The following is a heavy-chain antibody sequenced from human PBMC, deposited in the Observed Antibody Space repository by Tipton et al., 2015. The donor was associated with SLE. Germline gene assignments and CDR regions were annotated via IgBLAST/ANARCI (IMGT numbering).Heavy chain of an antibody. D-gene: IGHD3-10*01. V-gene: IGHV4-59*01. J-gene: IGHJ3*02. CDR2: IYYSGST. CDR3: ARGEITMVQGVIWDDAFDI. Sequence: LSLTCTVSGGSISRYYWSWIRQPPGKGLEWIGYIYYSGSTNYNPSLKSRVTISVDTSKNQFSLKLSSVTAADTAVYYCARGEITMVQGVIWDDAFDIWGQGTMVTVSS. CDR1: GGSISRYY.